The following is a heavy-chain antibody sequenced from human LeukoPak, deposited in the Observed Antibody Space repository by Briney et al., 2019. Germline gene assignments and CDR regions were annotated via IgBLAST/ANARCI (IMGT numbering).Heavy chain of an antibody. CDR2: ISGTSDTT. Sequence: GGSLRLSCAASGFIFKNYAMSWVSQAPGKGLEWVSIISGTSDTTRYGDSVRGRFTTSRDNPRNTLYLQMNSLRVDDTAVYYCAKDDATIGGAFDIWGQGTMVTVSS. D-gene: IGHD3-3*01. CDR1: GFIFKNYA. V-gene: IGHV3-23*01. J-gene: IGHJ3*02. CDR3: AKDDATIGGAFDI.